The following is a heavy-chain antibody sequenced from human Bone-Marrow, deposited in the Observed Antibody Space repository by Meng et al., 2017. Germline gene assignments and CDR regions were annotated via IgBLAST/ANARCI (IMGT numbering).Heavy chain of an antibody. J-gene: IGHJ4*02. D-gene: IGHD2-21*02. CDR1: GASISSGSYF. Sequence: SETLSLTCTVSGASISSGSYFWIWIRQPAGKGLEWFGRIYTSGRTNYNPSLKSRVSMSLDRAQNQFSLKLSSVTATDTAVYYCAREYCGGDCYFVSEYYFDYWGQRTLVTVSS. CDR3: AREYCGGDCYFVSEYYFDY. V-gene: IGHV4-61*02. CDR2: IYTSGRT.